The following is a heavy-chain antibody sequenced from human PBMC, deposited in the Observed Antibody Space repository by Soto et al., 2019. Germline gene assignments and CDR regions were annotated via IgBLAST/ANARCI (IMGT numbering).Heavy chain of an antibody. V-gene: IGHV4-39*01. CDR3: ARHMDYNILTGYFD. CDR2: ISHSGST. D-gene: IGHD3-9*01. CDR1: GASTDSTIHY. J-gene: IGHJ4*02. Sequence: QLQLQESGPGLVKPSETLSLTCNVSGASTDSTIHYWAWIRQSPGKGLEWIGSISHSGSTHYNPSLKSRITISADKSKNQFSPTLTTVTPADTAVYFCARHMDYNILTGYFDWGQGTLVTVS.